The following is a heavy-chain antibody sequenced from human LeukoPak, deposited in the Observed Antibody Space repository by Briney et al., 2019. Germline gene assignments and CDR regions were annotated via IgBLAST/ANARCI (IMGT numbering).Heavy chain of an antibody. CDR3: ARGRLGATY. D-gene: IGHD1-26*01. J-gene: IGHJ4*02. CDR1: GGSASRGSYY. CDR2: IHHSGTT. V-gene: IGHV4-61*01. Sequence: PSETLSLTCTVSGGSASRGSYYWSWTRQPPGKGLEWIGYIHHSGTTNYSPSLKSRVTISVDMSKNQFFLNLTSVTAADTAVYYCARGRLGATYWGQGTLVTVSS.